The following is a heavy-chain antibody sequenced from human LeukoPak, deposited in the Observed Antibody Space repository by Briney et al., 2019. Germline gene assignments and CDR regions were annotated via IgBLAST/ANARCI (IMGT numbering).Heavy chain of an antibody. CDR1: GGSFSISY. V-gene: IGHV4-34*01. J-gene: IGHJ4*02. D-gene: IGHD3-10*01. CDR2: IYHSGGA. CDR3: ARHGSYCSDS. Sequence: PSETLSLTCGVSGGSFSISYWSWIRQPPGKGLEWIGQIYHSGGANYNPSLRSRATISIDTSKNQLSLRLNSVTAADTAVYYCARHGSYCSDSWGQGTLVTVSS.